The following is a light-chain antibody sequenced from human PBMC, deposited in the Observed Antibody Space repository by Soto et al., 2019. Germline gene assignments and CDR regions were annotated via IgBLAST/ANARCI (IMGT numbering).Light chain of an antibody. CDR3: KQFASSPWT. CDR2: GAS. Sequence: ETVLTQSPGTLSLSPGERATLSCRASQSVSSSHLTWYQQKPGQAPRLLIYGASSRATGFPDRFSGSGSGTDFTLTISTLEPEDFALYYCKQFASSPWTFGQGTKVEIK. V-gene: IGKV3-20*01. J-gene: IGKJ1*01. CDR1: QSVSSSH.